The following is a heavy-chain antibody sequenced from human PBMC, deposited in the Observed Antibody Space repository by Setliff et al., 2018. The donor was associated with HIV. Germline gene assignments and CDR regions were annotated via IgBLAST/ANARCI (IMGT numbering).Heavy chain of an antibody. D-gene: IGHD1-1*01. V-gene: IGHV4-61*02. CDR3: ARNSQKGIQPLLLAS. J-gene: IGHJ4*02. Sequence: SETLSLTCTVSGGSISSGIYYWSWIRQPAGKGLEWIGRIYTSGSTKYNPSLESRVTISVDTSKNQFSLKLSSVTAADTAVYYCARNSQKGIQPLLLASWGPGTLVTVSS. CDR2: IYTSGST. CDR1: GGSISSGIYY.